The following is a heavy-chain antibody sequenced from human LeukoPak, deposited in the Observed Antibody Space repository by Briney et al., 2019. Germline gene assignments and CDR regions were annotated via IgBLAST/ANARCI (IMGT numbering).Heavy chain of an antibody. D-gene: IGHD2-15*01. CDR2: IYHSGST. V-gene: IGHV4-4*02. Sequence: GSLRLSCAASGFTVSSFYMSWVRQPPGKGLEWIGEIYHSGSTNYNPSLKSRVTISVDKSKNQFSLKLSSVTAADTAVYYCARAHIVVVVAATGGWFDPWGQGTLVTVSS. CDR3: ARAHIVVVVAATGGWFDP. J-gene: IGHJ5*02. CDR1: GFTVSSFY.